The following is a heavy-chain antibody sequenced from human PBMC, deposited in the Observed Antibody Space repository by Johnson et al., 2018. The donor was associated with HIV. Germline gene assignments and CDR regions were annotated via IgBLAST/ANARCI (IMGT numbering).Heavy chain of an antibody. CDR3: ATDHIVGATVLFLDAFDI. CDR2: ISSSGSNK. J-gene: IGHJ3*02. V-gene: IGHV3-11*04. CDR1: GFTFSDYC. Sequence: QVQLVESGGGLVKPGGSLRLSCAASGFTFSDYCMRWIRQAPGKGLEWVSFISSSGSNKCYADSVKGRFIISRDNAKNSLYLQMNSLRAKDTAVYYCATDHIVGATVLFLDAFDIWGQGTMVTVSS. D-gene: IGHD1-26*01.